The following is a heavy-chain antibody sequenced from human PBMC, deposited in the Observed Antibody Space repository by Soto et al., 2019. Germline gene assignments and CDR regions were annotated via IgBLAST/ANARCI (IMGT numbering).Heavy chain of an antibody. CDR3: ASGGLHGYTNGGLSYFHS. CDR1: EFSFTTHA. J-gene: IGHJ4*02. D-gene: IGHD5-18*01. CDR2: ISGTDGGA. Sequence: EVHLLESGGGLVQPGGSLRLSCAASEFSFTTHAMTWVRQAPGKGLEWVSGISGTDGGAYYADSVKGRFTISRENSKSTLFLQMNSLRAEDTAIYYCASGGLHGYTNGGLSYFHSWGQGTLVTVSS. V-gene: IGHV3-23*01.